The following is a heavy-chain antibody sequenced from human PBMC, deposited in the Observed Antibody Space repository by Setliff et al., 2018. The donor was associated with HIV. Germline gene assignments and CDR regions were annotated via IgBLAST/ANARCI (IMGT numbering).Heavy chain of an antibody. CDR3: ARDLRNSNTLFGVLNFVFDL. CDR1: GYTISSGYY. V-gene: IGHV4-38-2*02. J-gene: IGHJ4*02. CDR2: ISYGGGT. D-gene: IGHD3-3*01. Sequence: SETLSLTCALSGYTISSGYYWAWIRQPPGKGLEWIGRISYGGGTHYNPSLRSRVMTSDTSVNTVFIELSRLKSDDTALYYCARDLRNSNTLFGVLNFVFDLWGQGTLVTVSS.